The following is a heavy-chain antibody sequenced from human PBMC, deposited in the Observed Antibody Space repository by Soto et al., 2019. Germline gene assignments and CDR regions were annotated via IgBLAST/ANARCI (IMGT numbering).Heavy chain of an antibody. CDR3: ARLAPPHVGYYMDV. CDR1: GGSIRSYY. D-gene: IGHD2-15*01. CDR2: IYYSGST. V-gene: IGHV4-59*08. J-gene: IGHJ6*03. Sequence: SETLSLTCTVSGGSIRSYYWSWIRQPPGKGLEWIGYIYYSGSTNYNPSLKSRVTISVDTSKNQFSLKLSSVTAADTAVYYCARLAPPHVGYYMDVWGKGTTVTVSS.